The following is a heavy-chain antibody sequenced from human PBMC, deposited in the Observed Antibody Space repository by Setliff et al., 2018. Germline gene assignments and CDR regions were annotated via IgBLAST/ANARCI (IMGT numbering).Heavy chain of an antibody. J-gene: IGHJ4*02. CDR2: ITTSGITV. Sequence: PGGSLRLSCAASGFTFSDYSMTWIRQAPGQGLEWLSYITTSGITVYYADSVKGRFTVSRDNAKNTLYLQMNSLRAADTAVYYCARVGVAVAGRGSDYFDYWGQGTLVTAPQ. CDR3: ARVGVAVAGRGSDYFDY. D-gene: IGHD6-19*01. CDR1: GFTFSDYS. V-gene: IGHV3-11*04.